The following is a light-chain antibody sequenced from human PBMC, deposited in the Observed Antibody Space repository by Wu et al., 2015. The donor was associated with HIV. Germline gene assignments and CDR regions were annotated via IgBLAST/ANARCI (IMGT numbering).Light chain of an antibody. J-gene: IGKJ3*01. CDR1: QPVSYNF. Sequence: EIVMTQSPVTLSLSPGDRATLSCRASQPVSYNFVGWYQQKPGQAPRLLIYGASSRATGIPDRFSGSGSGTDFTLTISRLEPEDFAVYYCQQYGNSLLXFGPGTKVEIK. V-gene: IGKV3-20*01. CDR2: GAS. CDR3: QQYGNSLLX.